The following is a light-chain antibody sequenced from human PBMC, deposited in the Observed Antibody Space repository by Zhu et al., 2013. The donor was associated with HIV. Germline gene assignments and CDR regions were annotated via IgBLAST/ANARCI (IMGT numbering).Light chain of an antibody. Sequence: EIVLTQSPGTLSLSPGERATLSCRASQSVSSYLAWYQQKPGQAPRLLISDAFNRATGIPDRFSGSGSGTDFTLTISSLDPEDSAVYFCQQFATPAYTFGQGTRLQI. CDR2: DAF. J-gene: IGKJ2*01. CDR1: QSVSSY. CDR3: QQFATPAYT. V-gene: IGKV3-11*01.